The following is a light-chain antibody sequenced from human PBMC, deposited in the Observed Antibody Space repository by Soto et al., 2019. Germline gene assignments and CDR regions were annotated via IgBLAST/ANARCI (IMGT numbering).Light chain of an antibody. CDR1: QSLSGNY. CDR3: QQYGHSPIT. CDR2: GAS. J-gene: IGKJ5*01. Sequence: EIVLTQSPGTLSLSPGERVTLSCRASQSLSGNYLAWYQQKPGQAPKFLIYGASNRATDIPDRFSGGGSGTDFALTINRLEPEDSAVYCCQQYGHSPITFGQGTRLEIK. V-gene: IGKV3-20*01.